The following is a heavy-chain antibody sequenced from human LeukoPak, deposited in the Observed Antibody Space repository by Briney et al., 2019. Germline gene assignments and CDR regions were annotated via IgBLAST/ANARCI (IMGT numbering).Heavy chain of an antibody. CDR1: GGTFSNFP. J-gene: IGHJ6*02. D-gene: IGHD1-26*01. V-gene: IGHV1-69*13. CDR3: ARDKVVGPTDYYGMDV. CDR2: IIPIFGTP. Sequence: SVKVSCKASGGTFSNFPISWVRQAPGQGLEWMGGIIPIFGTPNYAQKFQGSVTITADESTSTAYMELSSLRSEDTAVYYCARDKVVGPTDYYGMDVWGQGTTVTVSS.